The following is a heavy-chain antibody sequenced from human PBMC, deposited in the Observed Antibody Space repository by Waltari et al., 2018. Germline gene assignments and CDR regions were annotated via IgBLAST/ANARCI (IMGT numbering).Heavy chain of an antibody. Sequence: QVQLVESGGGVVQPGRSLRLSCAASGFTFCSYGMHGVRQAPGKGLEWVAVIWYDGSNKYYADSVKGRFIVSRDNSRNTLYLQMNGLRADDTAIYYCARGHRGSRPLWGQGTLVTVSS. V-gene: IGHV3-33*01. CDR3: ARGHRGSRPL. D-gene: IGHD3-10*01. CDR2: IWYDGSNK. J-gene: IGHJ4*02. CDR1: GFTFCSYG.